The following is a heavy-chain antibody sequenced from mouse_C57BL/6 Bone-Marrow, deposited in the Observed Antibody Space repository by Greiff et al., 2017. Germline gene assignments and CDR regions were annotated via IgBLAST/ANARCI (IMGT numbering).Heavy chain of an antibody. CDR1: GFTFSDYY. V-gene: IGHV5-12*01. Sequence: EVQLVESGGGLVQPGGSLKLSCAASGFTFSDYYMYWVRQTPEKRLEWVAYISNGGGSTYYPDTVKGRFTISRDNAKNTLYLQMSRLKSEDTAMYYCARQSDYSNYVGAMDYWGQGTSVTVSS. CDR2: ISNGGGST. CDR3: ARQSDYSNYVGAMDY. D-gene: IGHD2-5*01. J-gene: IGHJ4*01.